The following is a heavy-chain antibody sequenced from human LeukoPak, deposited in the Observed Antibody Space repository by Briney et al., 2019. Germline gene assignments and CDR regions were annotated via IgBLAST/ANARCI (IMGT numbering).Heavy chain of an antibody. CDR1: GFTFSSYA. V-gene: IGHV3-23*01. CDR3: AETHMVRGVIEYYFDY. J-gene: IGHJ4*02. Sequence: GGSLRLSCAASGFTFSSYAMSWVRQAPGKGLGWVSAISGSGGSTYYADSVKGRFTISRDNSKNTLYLQMNSLRAEDTAVYYCAETHMVRGVIEYYFDYWGQGTLVTVSS. D-gene: IGHD3-10*01. CDR2: ISGSGGST.